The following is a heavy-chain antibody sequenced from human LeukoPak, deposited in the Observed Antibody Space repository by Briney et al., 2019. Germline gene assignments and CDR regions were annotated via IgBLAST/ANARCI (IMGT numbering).Heavy chain of an antibody. V-gene: IGHV4-39*01. CDR3: ARIPYDSSGYYFVRLDAFDI. CDR2: IYYSGST. D-gene: IGHD3-22*01. Sequence: SETLSLTCTVSGGSISSSSYYWGWIRQPPGKGLEWIGSIYYSGSTYYNPSLKSQVTISVDTSKNQFSLKLSSVTAADTAVYYCARIPYDSSGYYFVRLDAFDIWGQGTMVTVSS. CDR1: GGSISSSSYY. J-gene: IGHJ3*02.